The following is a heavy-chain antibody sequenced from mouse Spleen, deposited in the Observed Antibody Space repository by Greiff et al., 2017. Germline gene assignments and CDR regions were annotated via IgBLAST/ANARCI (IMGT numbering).Heavy chain of an antibody. V-gene: IGHV5-12-2*01. D-gene: IGHD1-1*01. J-gene: IGHJ1*01. CDR1: GFTFSSYT. CDR2: ISNGGGST. CDR3: ARHGSRTHWYFDV. Sequence: EVKLVESGGGLVQPGGSLKLSCAASGFTFSSYTMSWVRQTPEKRLEWVAYISNGGGSTYYPDTVKGRFTISRDNAKNTLYLQMSSLKSEDTAMYYCARHGSRTHWYFDVWGAGTTVTVSS.